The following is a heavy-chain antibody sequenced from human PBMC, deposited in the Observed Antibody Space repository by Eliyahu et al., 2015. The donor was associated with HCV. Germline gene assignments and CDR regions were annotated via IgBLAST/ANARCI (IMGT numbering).Heavy chain of an antibody. J-gene: IGHJ6*02. CDR2: ICYDGSNT. V-gene: IGHV3-33*01. CDR3: ARDLVAMVTRSPMDV. Sequence: QVQLVESGGGVVQPGRSLRLSCAASGFTLXXYGMHWVRQAPGKGLEWVAVICYDGSNTYYADSVKGRFTISRDNSKNTLYLQMNSLRAEDTAVYYCARDLVAMVTRSPMDVWGQGTTVTVSS. CDR1: GFTLXXYG. D-gene: IGHD5-18*01.